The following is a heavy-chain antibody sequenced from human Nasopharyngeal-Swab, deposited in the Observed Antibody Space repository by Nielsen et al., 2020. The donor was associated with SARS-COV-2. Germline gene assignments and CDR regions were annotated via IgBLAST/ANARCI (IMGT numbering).Heavy chain of an antibody. V-gene: IGHV4-31*02. Sequence: NLSLTWTVFGGSINSGDSCWSWIRQHPGKGLEWIGYISYRGSTYYNPSLKSRVTISVDTSKNQVSLNLSSVTAADTAVYYCARDYRGAGYCYYGMDVWGQGTTVTVSS. J-gene: IGHJ6*02. CDR1: GGSINSGDSC. CDR3: ARDYRGAGYCYYGMDV. CDR2: ISYRGST. D-gene: IGHD1-26*01.